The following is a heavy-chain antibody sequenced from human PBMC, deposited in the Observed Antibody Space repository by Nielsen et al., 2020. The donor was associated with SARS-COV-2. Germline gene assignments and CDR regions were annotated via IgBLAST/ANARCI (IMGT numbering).Heavy chain of an antibody. V-gene: IGHV3-23*01. CDR2: ISGSGGST. D-gene: IGHD2-8*01. CDR3: ARTYCSNGICYRFDY. Sequence: GGSLRLSCATSGFTFSSYAMSWVRQAPGKGLEWVSAISGSGGSTYYADSVKGRFTISRDNSKNTLYLQMNSLRAEDTAVYYCARTYCSNGICYRFDYWGQGTLVTVSS. J-gene: IGHJ4*02. CDR1: GFTFSSYA.